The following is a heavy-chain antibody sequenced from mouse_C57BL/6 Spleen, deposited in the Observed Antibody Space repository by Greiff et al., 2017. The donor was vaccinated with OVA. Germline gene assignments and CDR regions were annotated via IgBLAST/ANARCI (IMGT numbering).Heavy chain of an antibody. D-gene: IGHD2-4*01. J-gene: IGHJ1*03. CDR2: IYPGSGST. CDR1: GYTFTSYW. CDR3: ARYDYDWYFEG. V-gene: IGHV1-55*01. Sequence: QVQLQQPGAELVKPGASVKMSCKASGYTFTSYWITWVKQRPGQGLAWIGDIYPGSGSTNYTEKFKSKATLTVDTSSSTAYMQLSSLASEDSAVYYCARYDYDWYFEGWGTGTTVTVSS.